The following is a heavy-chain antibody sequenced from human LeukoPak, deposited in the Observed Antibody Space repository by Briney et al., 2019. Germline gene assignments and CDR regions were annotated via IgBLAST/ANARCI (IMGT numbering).Heavy chain of an antibody. J-gene: IGHJ4*02. CDR2: ISGSGGST. D-gene: IGHD3-16*01. Sequence: GGSLRLSCAASGFTFSSYAMSWVRQAPGKGLEWVSGISGSGGSTYYADSVKGRITVSRDNSKNTLYLQFNSLRVDDTAVYYCARDQFRDYFRGADYWGQGTLVTVSS. CDR1: GFTFSSYA. V-gene: IGHV3-23*01. CDR3: ARDQFRDYFRGADY.